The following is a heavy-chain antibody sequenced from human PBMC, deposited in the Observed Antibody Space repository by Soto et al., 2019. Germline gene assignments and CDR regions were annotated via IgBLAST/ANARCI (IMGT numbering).Heavy chain of an antibody. Sequence: VKLEQSGGGLVQPGGSLRLSCAASGFTVNSNFMSWVRQAPGKGLEWVSVIYRGGSIYYADSVKGRFTISRDNSKNMLYLQMDSLRAEDTAIYYCARGGGSLGENAGENQWRQGTLVTVSS. CDR1: GFTVNSNF. CDR3: ARGGGSLGENAGENQ. D-gene: IGHD3-16*01. J-gene: IGHJ4*02. CDR2: IYRGGSI. V-gene: IGHV3-66*01.